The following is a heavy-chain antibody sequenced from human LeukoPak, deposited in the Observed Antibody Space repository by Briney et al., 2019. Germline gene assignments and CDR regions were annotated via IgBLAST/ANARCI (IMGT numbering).Heavy chain of an antibody. V-gene: IGHV3-30*18. CDR2: IATDGRNK. Sequence: GGSLGLSCAASGFTFNNYGMHWVRQAPGKGLEWVAVIATDGRNKKYADSVKGRFTISRDNSKNTLYLEMNSLRPEDTAVYHCAKDSKVAAAGYFFDYWGQGTLVTVSS. CDR3: AKDSKVAAAGYFFDY. D-gene: IGHD6-13*01. J-gene: IGHJ4*02. CDR1: GFTFNNYG.